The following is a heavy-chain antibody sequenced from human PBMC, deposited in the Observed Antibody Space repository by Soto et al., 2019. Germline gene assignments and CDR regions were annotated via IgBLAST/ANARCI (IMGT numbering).Heavy chain of an antibody. CDR3: KRSYGGNSGTFDF. J-gene: IGHJ4*02. CDR1: GGSFSGYY. CDR2: INHSGST. Sequence: QVQLQQWGAGLLKPSETLSLTCAVYGGSFSGYYWSWIRQPPGKGLEYIGEINHSGSTNYNPSLKSRVTISVDTSKNHFSLKLSSVTAADTAVYYCKRSYGGNSGTFDFCGQGTLVTVSS. D-gene: IGHD4-17*01. V-gene: IGHV4-34*01.